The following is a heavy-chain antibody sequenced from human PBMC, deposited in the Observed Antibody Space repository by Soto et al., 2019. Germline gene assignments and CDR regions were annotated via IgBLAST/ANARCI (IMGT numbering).Heavy chain of an antibody. V-gene: IGHV1-3*01. CDR1: RYSFTTYA. J-gene: IGHJ4*02. CDR3: ARDPGTGAALRAYSFDY. Sequence: ASVKVSCKASRYSFTTYALHWVRQAPGQRLEWMGWINAGNGDTKYSEKFQGRVTITRDTSANTAYMELSSLRSEDTSVYYCARDPGTGAALRAYSFDYWGQGTLVTVSS. CDR2: INAGNGDT. D-gene: IGHD1-1*01.